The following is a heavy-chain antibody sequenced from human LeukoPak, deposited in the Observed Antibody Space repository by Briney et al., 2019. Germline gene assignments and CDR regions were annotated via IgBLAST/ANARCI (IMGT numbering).Heavy chain of an antibody. CDR2: IYPGDSDT. V-gene: IGHV5-51*01. CDR1: GYSFTSYW. CDR3: ARHTGTIGRAPPAPDY. Sequence: GESLKISCKGSGYSFTSYWIGWVRQMPGKGLEWMGIIYPGDSDTRYSPSFQGQVTISADKSISTAYLQWSSLKASDTAMYYCARHTGTIGRAPPAPDYWGQGTLVTVSS. D-gene: IGHD1-1*01. J-gene: IGHJ4*02.